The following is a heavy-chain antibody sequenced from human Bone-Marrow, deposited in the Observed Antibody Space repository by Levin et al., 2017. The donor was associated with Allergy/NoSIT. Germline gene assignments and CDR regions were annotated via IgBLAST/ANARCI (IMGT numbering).Heavy chain of an antibody. J-gene: IGHJ4*02. V-gene: IGHV3-23*01. D-gene: IGHD6-19*01. CDR1: GFTFHTSA. CDR3: VKGSSGWFQEEDS. CDR2: LLFLFSLP. Sequence: SLRLSCRASGFTFHTSAMTWVRQAPGKGLGWFFSLLFLFSLPSSSSSFKGRFTVSRDNSKNILFLQMDNLRVEDTAVFYCVKGSSGWFQEEDSWGQGTLLTVSS.